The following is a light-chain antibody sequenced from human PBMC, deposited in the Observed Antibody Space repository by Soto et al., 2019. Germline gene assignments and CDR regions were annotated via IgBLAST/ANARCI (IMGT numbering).Light chain of an antibody. CDR3: QQYGSSPPYT. V-gene: IGKV3-20*01. Sequence: ESVLTQSPGTLPLSPRERATFSCRASPSVSSRYSAWYQQKPGQAPRLLIYGASIRATGIPDRFSGSGSGTDFTLTSSRLEREDFAVYYCQQYGSSPPYTCGQGTKLEIK. J-gene: IGKJ2*01. CDR2: GAS. CDR1: PSVSSRY.